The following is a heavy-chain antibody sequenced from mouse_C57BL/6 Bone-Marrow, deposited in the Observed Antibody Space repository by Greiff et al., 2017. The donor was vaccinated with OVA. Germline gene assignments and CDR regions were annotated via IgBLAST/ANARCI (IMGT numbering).Heavy chain of an antibody. CDR1: GYTFTSYG. D-gene: IGHD2-4*01. CDR2: IYPRSGNT. V-gene: IGHV1-81*01. Sequence: VKLQESGAELARPGASVKLSCKASGYTFTSYGISWVKQRTGQGLEWIGEIYPRSGNTYYNEKFKGKATLTADKSSSTAYMELRSLTSEDSAVYFCARSGYYDYPYYAMDYWGQGTSVTVSS. CDR3: ARSGYYDYPYYAMDY. J-gene: IGHJ4*01.